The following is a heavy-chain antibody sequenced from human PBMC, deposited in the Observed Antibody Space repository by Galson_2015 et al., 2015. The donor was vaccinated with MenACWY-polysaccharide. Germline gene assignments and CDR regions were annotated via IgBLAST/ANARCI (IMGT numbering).Heavy chain of an antibody. D-gene: IGHD3-22*01. J-gene: IGHJ4*02. CDR2: IATKAGKYAA. CDR3: TSPQYYYDNRGRDS. CDR1: GFTFSDSP. Sequence: SLRLSCATSGFTFSDSPMFWIRQPPGKGLEWVGRIATKAGKYAAAYAASVEGRFSISRDDSRNTVYLQMTNLRHEDTAVYYCTSPQYYYDNRGRDSWGLGTLVTVSS. V-gene: IGHV3-73*01.